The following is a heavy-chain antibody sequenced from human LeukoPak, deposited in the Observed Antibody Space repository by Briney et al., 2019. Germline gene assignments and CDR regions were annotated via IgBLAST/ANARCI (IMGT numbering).Heavy chain of an antibody. CDR2: ISGSGDNT. Sequence: GGSLRLSCAASGFTFDNYAMTWVRQAPGKGLEWVSGISGSGDNTYYADSVKGRFTISRDNSKNTLYLQMNSLRAEDTAVYYCAKKMSITAASQVDYWGQGTLVTVSS. V-gene: IGHV3-23*01. CDR3: AKKMSITAASQVDY. D-gene: IGHD1-20*01. CDR1: GFTFDNYA. J-gene: IGHJ4*02.